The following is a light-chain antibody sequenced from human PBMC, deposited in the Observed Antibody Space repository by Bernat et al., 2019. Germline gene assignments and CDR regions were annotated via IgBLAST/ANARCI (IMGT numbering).Light chain of an antibody. CDR2: NVG. CDR1: STDVGGYDY. CDR3: NSFASSDTLVV. V-gene: IGLV2-14*03. Sequence: QSALTQPASVSGSPGQSITISCTGTSTDVGGYDYVSWYQQYPGKAPQLIIYNVGIRPSGVSNRFSGSKSGNTAPLTISGLLAEDEAMYYCNSFASSDTLVVFGGGTKLTVL. J-gene: IGLJ2*01.